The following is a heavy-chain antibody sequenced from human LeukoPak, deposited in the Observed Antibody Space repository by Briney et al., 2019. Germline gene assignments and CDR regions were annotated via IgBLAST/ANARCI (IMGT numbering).Heavy chain of an antibody. V-gene: IGHV3-48*01. CDR3: ARAPVTSCRGAFCYPFDY. CDR2: IGSTITTM. D-gene: IGHD2-15*01. Sequence: TGGSLRLSCAASGFTFSTYSMNWVRQAPGKGLEWVSYIGSTITTMYYADPVKGRFTISRDSAKDSLYLQMNRLRVEDAAVYYCARAPVTSCRGAFCYPFDYWGQGTLVTVSS. J-gene: IGHJ4*02. CDR1: GFTFSTYS.